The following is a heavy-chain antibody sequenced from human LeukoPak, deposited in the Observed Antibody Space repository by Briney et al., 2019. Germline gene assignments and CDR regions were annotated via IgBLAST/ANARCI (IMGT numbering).Heavy chain of an antibody. CDR1: GFTFSDYY. D-gene: IGHD2-2*02. CDR3: ARDLGGYCSSTSCYTGAFDI. J-gene: IGHJ3*02. CDR2: ISSSGSTI. V-gene: IGHV3-11*04. Sequence: GGALRLSCAASGFTFSDYYMSWIGQARGKGLEGVSYISSSGSTIYYADSVKGRFTISRDNAKNSLYLQMNSLRDEDTAVYYCARDLGGYCSSTSCYTGAFDIWGQGTMVTVSS.